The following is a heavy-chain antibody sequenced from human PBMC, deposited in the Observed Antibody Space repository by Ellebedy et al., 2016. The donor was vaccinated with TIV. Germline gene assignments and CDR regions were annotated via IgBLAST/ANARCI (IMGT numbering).Heavy chain of an antibody. D-gene: IGHD3-10*01. CDR1: GFTFSDFG. J-gene: IGHJ5*02. CDR2: IRYDGTEE. CDR3: AKDLRAFYYGAGSPVGYCFDP. Sequence: PGGSLRLSGVASPGFTFSDFGMPWVSQAQGKGLEWVAFIRYDGTEEYYAGSVKGRFTVSIDNLKSTLYLQMNKVRLEDRAVYYCAKDLRAFYYGAGSPVGYCFDPWGQGTLVTVSS. V-gene: IGHV3-30*02.